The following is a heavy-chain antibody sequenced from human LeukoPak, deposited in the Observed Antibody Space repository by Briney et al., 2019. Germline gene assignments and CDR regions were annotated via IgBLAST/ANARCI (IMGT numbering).Heavy chain of an antibody. J-gene: IGHJ4*02. V-gene: IGHV3-74*01. CDR2: ISPEGNPP. Sequence: PGGSLRLSCAASGFTFNNYWMHWVRQAPGKALVWVSRISPEGNPPRYADSVKDRFTISRDNAKNTVYLQMNSLRVEDTAVYYCTKEFYGDYLWGQGTLVTVSS. D-gene: IGHD4-17*01. CDR1: GFTFNNYW. CDR3: TKEFYGDYL.